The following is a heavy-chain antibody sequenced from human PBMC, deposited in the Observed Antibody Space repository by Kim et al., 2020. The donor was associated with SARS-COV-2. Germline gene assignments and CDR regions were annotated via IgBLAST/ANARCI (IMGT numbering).Heavy chain of an antibody. J-gene: IGHJ6*02. CDR2: IYHSGST. Sequence: SETLSLTCAVSGGSISSSNWWSWVRQPPGKGLEWIGEIYHSGSTNYNPSLKSRVTISVDKSKNQFSLKLSSVTAADTAVYYCAREGSPGTYGYGMDVWGQGTTVTVSS. V-gene: IGHV4-4*02. CDR3: AREGSPGTYGYGMDV. D-gene: IGHD3-10*01. CDR1: GGSISSSNW.